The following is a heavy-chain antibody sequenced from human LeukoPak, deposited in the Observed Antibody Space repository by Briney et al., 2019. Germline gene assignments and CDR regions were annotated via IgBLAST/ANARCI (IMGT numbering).Heavy chain of an antibody. D-gene: IGHD2-15*01. CDR1: GFTVSSNY. CDR2: IGSSGSTI. J-gene: IGHJ6*02. V-gene: IGHV3-11*01. CDR3: ARDIVEPDYYYYYGMDV. Sequence: GGSLRLSCAASGFTVSSNYMSWIRQAPGKGLEWVSYIGSSGSTIYYADSVKGRFTISRDNAKNSLYLQMNSLRAEDTAVYYCARDIVEPDYYYYYGMDVWGQGTTVTVSS.